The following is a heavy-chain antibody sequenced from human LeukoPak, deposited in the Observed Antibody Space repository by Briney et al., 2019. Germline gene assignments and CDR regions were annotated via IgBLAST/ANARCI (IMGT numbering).Heavy chain of an antibody. D-gene: IGHD6-13*01. CDR1: GLTFSYYG. Sequence: GRSLRLSRAASGLTFSYYGLHWVRQAPGKGLEWVTLISHDGSNKDYADSVKGRFTISRDNSKNTLYLQMNSLRAEDTAVYYCVKDSSSSWFGGDSKWGQGTLVTVSS. CDR3: VKDSSSSWFGGDSK. V-gene: IGHV3-30*18. J-gene: IGHJ4*02. CDR2: ISHDGSNK.